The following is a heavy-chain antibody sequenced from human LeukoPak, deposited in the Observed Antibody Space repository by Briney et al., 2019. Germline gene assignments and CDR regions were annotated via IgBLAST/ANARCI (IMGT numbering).Heavy chain of an antibody. CDR3: ARGAVDTAMVTSIFDY. CDR1: GYTFTSYG. D-gene: IGHD5-18*01. Sequence: ASVKVSCKASGYTFTSYGISWVRQAPGQGLEWMGWISAYTGNTNYVQKLQGRVTMTTDTSTSTAYMELSSLRSEDTAVYYCARGAVDTAMVTSIFDYWGQGTLVTVSS. CDR2: ISAYTGNT. J-gene: IGHJ4*02. V-gene: IGHV1-18*01.